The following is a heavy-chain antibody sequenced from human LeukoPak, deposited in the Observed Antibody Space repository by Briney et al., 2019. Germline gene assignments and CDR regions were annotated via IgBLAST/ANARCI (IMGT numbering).Heavy chain of an antibody. CDR2: INSDGSST. V-gene: IGHV3-74*01. D-gene: IGHD3-22*01. CDR1: GFTFSSYW. J-gene: IGHJ6*02. Sequence: GGSLRLSCAASGFTFSSYWMPWVRQAPGKGLVWVSRINSDGSSTSYADSVKGRFTISRDNAKNTLYLQMNSPRAEDTAVYYCARGYYYDSSGYRNYYYGMDVWGQGTTVTVSS. CDR3: ARGYYYDSSGYRNYYYGMDV.